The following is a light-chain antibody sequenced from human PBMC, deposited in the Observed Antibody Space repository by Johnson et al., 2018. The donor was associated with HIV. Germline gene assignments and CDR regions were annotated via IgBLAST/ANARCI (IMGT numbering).Light chain of an antibody. Sequence: QSVLTQPPSVSVAPGQKVTISCSGSSSTIGNNYVSWYQVLPGAAPKLLIYKNNERPSGIPDRFSGSKSGTSATLGITGLQTGDEADYYCGTWDTSLSAGGVFGTGTKVTVL. CDR3: GTWDTSLSAGGV. J-gene: IGLJ1*01. CDR2: KNN. CDR1: SSTIGNNY. V-gene: IGLV1-51*02.